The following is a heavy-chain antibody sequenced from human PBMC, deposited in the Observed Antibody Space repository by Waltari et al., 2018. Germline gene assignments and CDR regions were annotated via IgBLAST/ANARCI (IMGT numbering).Heavy chain of an antibody. CDR2: ISSDGTNK. Sequence: QVHLVESGGGVVQSGKSLRLSCAASGFTINDFAMHWVRQAPGQGLEWVSVISSDGTNKYYADSVKGRFIISRDNSGSTLYLQMNNLRPQDTAIYYCARGDCRSTSCYSLESWGHGTLVTVS. CDR3: ARGDCRSTSCYSLES. V-gene: IGHV3-30*01. J-gene: IGHJ1*01. CDR1: GFTINDFA. D-gene: IGHD2-2*01.